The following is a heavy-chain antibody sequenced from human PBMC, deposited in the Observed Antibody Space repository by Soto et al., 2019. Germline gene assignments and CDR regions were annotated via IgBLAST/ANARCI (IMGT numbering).Heavy chain of an antibody. CDR3: ARAFYSGSYPHYFYYFGMDV. J-gene: IGHJ6*02. Sequence: GASVKVSCKASGNTFTSYHTHWLLQAPGQGLEWLGKINPSDGSTDFAQKFQGRVTMTRDTSTSTLYLQLSSLTSEDTAVYYCARAFYSGSYPHYFYYFGMDVWGQGTTVTVSS. CDR1: GNTFTSYH. V-gene: IGHV1-46*01. D-gene: IGHD1-26*01. CDR2: INPSDGST.